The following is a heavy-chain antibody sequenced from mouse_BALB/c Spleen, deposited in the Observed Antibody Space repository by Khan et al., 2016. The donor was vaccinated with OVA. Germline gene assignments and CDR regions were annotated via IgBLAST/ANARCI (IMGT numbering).Heavy chain of an antibody. CDR2: INTYTGEP. D-gene: IGHD2-4*01. J-gene: IGHJ2*01. Sequence: QIQLVQSGPELKKPGETVKISCKASGYTFTNYGMNWVKQAPGKGLKWMGWINTYTGEPTYVDDFKGRFVFSLETSASTAYLQINNLKNEDTATCFCARYDYDDYFDSWGQGTTLTVSS. CDR1: GYTFTNYG. V-gene: IGHV9-3-1*01. CDR3: ARYDYDDYFDS.